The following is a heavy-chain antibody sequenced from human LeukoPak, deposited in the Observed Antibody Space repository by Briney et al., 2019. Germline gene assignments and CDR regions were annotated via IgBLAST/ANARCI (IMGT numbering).Heavy chain of an antibody. CDR3: ITPLPYSAQ. Sequence: PGGSLRLSCAASGFTFSNAYMNWVRKAPGKGLEWVGRIKPKTDGETTEYAAPGKGRFSISRDDSKTMLYLQMNSLKTEDTAVSYCITPLPYSAQGGQGTLVTVSS. D-gene: IGHD2-21*01. V-gene: IGHV3-15*07. CDR2: IKPKTDGETT. J-gene: IGHJ4*02. CDR1: GFTFSNAY.